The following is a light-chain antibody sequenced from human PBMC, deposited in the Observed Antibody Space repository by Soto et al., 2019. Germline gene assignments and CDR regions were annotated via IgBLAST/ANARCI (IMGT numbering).Light chain of an antibody. CDR3: CSYAGSDNYV. V-gene: IGLV2-8*01. CDR1: SSDVGGYNY. Sequence: QSVLTQPPSASGSPGQSVTISCTGTSSDVGGYNYVSWYQQHPGKAPKLMIYEVTKRPSGVPDRFSGSKSGNTASLTVSGLQAEDEADYYCCSYAGSDNYVFGTGTTHRP. CDR2: EVT. J-gene: IGLJ1*01.